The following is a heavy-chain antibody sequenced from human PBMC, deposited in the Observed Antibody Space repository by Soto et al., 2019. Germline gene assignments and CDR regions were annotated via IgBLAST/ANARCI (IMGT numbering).Heavy chain of an antibody. CDR3: ARSWAVAGSYDY. CDR1: GFTVGSNY. D-gene: IGHD6-19*01. V-gene: IGHV3-66*01. J-gene: IGHJ4*02. CDR2: IYSGGST. Sequence: EVQLVESGGGLVQPGGSLRLSCAASGFTVGSNYMNWVRQAPGKGLEWVSVIYSGGSTYYADSVKGRFTISRDNSKNTLYLQMNSLRPEDTAVYYCARSWAVAGSYDYWGQGTLVTVSS.